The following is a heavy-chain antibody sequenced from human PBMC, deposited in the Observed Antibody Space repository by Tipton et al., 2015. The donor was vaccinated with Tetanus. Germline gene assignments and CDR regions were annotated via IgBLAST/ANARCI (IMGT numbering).Heavy chain of an antibody. Sequence: TLSLTCTVSGGSISSSSYYWSWIRQPPGKGLEWIGYIYYSGSTNYNPSLKSRVTISVDTSKNQFSLKLSSVTAADTAVYYCARDLSPYCSGGSCYPYYGMDVWGQGTTVTVSS. CDR3: ARDLSPYCSGGSCYPYYGMDV. J-gene: IGHJ6*02. CDR2: IYYSGST. D-gene: IGHD2-15*01. V-gene: IGHV4-61*01. CDR1: GGSISSSSYY.